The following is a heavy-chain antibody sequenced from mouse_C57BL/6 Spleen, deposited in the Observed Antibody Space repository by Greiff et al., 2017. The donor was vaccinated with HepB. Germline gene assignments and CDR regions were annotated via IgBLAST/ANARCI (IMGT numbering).Heavy chain of an antibody. CDR3: AREEVLVTTAMDY. V-gene: IGHV1-4*01. Sequence: QVQLQQSGAELARPGASVKMSCKASGYTFTSYTMHWVKQRPGQGLEWIGYINPSSGYTKYNQKFKDKATLTADKSASTAYMQLSSLTSEDSAVYYCAREEVLVTTAMDYWGQGTSVTVSS. CDR2: INPSSGYT. J-gene: IGHJ4*01. D-gene: IGHD2-2*01. CDR1: GYTFTSYT.